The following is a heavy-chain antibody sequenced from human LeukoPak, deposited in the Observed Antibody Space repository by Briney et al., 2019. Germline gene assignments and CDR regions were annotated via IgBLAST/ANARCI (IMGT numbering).Heavy chain of an antibody. J-gene: IGHJ2*01. CDR1: GGPISSYY. CDR2: IYYSGST. Sequence: SETLSLTCTVSGGPISSYYWSWIRQPPGKGLEWIGYIYYSGSTNYNPSLKSRVTISVDTSKNQFSLKLSSVTAADTAVYYCARTKYCSSTSCYRDWYFDLWGRGTLVTVSS. D-gene: IGHD2-2*02. V-gene: IGHV4-59*01. CDR3: ARTKYCSSTSCYRDWYFDL.